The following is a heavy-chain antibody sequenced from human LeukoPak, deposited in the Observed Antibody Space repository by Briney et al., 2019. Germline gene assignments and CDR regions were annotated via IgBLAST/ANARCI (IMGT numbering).Heavy chain of an antibody. V-gene: IGHV4-39*07. CDR3: ARGYKPADGKDGAFDI. Sequence: SETLSLTCTVSGGSISSSSYYWGWIRQPPGKGLEWIGSIYYSGSTYYNPSLKSRVTISVATSKNQFSLKLSSVTAADTAVYYCARGYKPADGKDGAFDIWGQGTMVTVYS. CDR2: IYYSGST. D-gene: IGHD6-13*01. CDR1: GGSISSSSYY. J-gene: IGHJ3*02.